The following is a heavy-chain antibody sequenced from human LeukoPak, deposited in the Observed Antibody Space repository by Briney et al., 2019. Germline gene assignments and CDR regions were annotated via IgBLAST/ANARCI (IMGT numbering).Heavy chain of an antibody. J-gene: IGHJ4*02. Sequence: SETLSLTCTVSGGSISGYYWSWIRQPPGEGLEWIGYIYNSGNTNYNPSLKSRVTISVDTSKNQFSLKLSSVTAADTAVYYCARRRRGPYYFDYWGQGTLVAVSS. CDR2: IYNSGNT. CDR1: GGSISGYY. V-gene: IGHV4-59*12. CDR3: ARRRRGPYYFDY.